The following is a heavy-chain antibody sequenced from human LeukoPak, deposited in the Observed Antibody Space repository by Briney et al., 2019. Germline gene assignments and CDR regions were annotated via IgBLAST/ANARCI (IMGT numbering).Heavy chain of an antibody. CDR2: FNHSGST. J-gene: IGHJ5*02. V-gene: IGHV4-34*01. CDR1: GGPFSGYY. CDR3: AREGACSSTSCLNWFDP. Sequence: SDTLSLICAVYGGPFSGYYWSWIRQPPGKGLEWIGEFNHSGSTNYNPSLKGRVTISVDTSKNQFSLKLSSVTAADTAVYYCAREGACSSTSCLNWFDPWGQGTLVTVSS. D-gene: IGHD2-2*01.